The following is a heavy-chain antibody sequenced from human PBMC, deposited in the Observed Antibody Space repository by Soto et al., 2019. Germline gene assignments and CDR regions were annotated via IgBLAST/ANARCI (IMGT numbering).Heavy chain of an antibody. D-gene: IGHD1-26*01. CDR3: SRGYGAGAIFPGYY. V-gene: IGHV3-74*01. Sequence: EVQLVESGGGLVQPGGSLRLSCAASGFTFSSYWMHWVRQAPGKGLIWVTRISSDGSDTSYADSVQGRFTISRDNAKNSLFLQMNRLRAEDTAVYYCSRGYGAGAIFPGYYWGQGTLVTFAS. J-gene: IGHJ4*02. CDR1: GFTFSSYW. CDR2: ISSDGSDT.